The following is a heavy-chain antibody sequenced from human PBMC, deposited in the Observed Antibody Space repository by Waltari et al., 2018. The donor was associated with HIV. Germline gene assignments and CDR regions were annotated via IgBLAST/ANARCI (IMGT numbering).Heavy chain of an antibody. D-gene: IGHD4-17*01. Sequence: VESGGIAVQPRGSLRRSLTAAGFVLGRLWRHWVRQSPGKGLLWVSRIDSDGIVRKYADTVKGRFTVSRDNINNKVFLEMKSLRVEDSGIYYCVKDVTVTHYGDYYSGLDVWGQGTTVTV. V-gene: IGHV3-74*03. CDR2: IDSDGIVR. CDR3: VKDVTVTHYGDYYSGLDV. CDR1: GFVLGRLW. J-gene: IGHJ6*02.